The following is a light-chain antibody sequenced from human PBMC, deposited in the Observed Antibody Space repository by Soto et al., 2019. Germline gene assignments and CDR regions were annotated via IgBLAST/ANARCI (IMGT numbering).Light chain of an antibody. CDR3: QHYNTYPWT. J-gene: IGKJ1*01. Sequence: IQMTQSPSTLSASVGDRVTITCQASQTISNWLAWYQQKPGKAPKLLIYKASTLESGVPSRFSGSGSGTEFTLTISSLEPEDFATYYCQHYNTYPWTFGQGTKVDIK. V-gene: IGKV1-5*03. CDR2: KAS. CDR1: QTISNW.